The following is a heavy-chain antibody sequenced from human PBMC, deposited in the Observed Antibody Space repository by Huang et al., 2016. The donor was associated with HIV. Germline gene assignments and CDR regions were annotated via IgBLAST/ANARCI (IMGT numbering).Heavy chain of an antibody. CDR2: LYYTGRR. J-gene: IGHJ2*01. CDR1: GGSINTGSYY. Sequence: QMRFQESGPGLVKPSGTLYLNCNVSGGSINTGSYYWGWISQPPGKGLEWVGRLYYTGRRPLAPSLKGRLTSSADTSKNQFSLNLSSVTAADTAIYYCARNHDFWRGRMFAISYFDVWGRGTLVTVAS. CDR3: ARNHDFWRGRMFAISYFDV. D-gene: IGHD3-3*01. V-gene: IGHV4-39*01.